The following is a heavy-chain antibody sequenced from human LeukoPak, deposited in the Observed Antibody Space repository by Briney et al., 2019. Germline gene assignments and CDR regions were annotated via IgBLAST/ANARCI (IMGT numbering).Heavy chain of an antibody. CDR3: ARYDILTAGPFDY. V-gene: IGHV1-69*06. J-gene: IGHJ4*02. D-gene: IGHD3-9*01. CDR1: GGTFNNYA. Sequence: SVKVSCKASGGTFNNYAISWVRQAPGQGLEWMGGIIPIFGTANYAQKFQGRVTITADKSTSTAYMELSSLRSEDTAVYYCARYDILTAGPFDYWGQGTLVTVSS. CDR2: IIPIFGTA.